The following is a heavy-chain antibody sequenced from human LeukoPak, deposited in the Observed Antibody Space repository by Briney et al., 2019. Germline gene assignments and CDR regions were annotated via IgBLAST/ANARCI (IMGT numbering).Heavy chain of an antibody. CDR1: GGSFSGYY. J-gene: IGHJ6*02. CDR3: ARGPVDTAMGRDYYYGMDV. D-gene: IGHD5-18*01. CDR2: INHSGST. V-gene: IGHV4-34*01. Sequence: PSETLSLTCAVYGGSFSGYYWSWIRQPPGKGLEWIGEINHSGSTNYNPSLKSRVTISVDTSKNQFSLKLSSVTAADTAVYYCARGPVDTAMGRDYYYGMDVWGQGTTVTVSS.